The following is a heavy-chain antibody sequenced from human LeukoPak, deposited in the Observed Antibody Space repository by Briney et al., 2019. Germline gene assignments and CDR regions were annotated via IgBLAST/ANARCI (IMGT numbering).Heavy chain of an antibody. CDR1: GFTFSSYA. D-gene: IGHD6-6*01. CDR2: ISGSGGST. V-gene: IGHV3-23*01. CDR3: ARSSHYTIPFDS. J-gene: IGHJ5*01. Sequence: GGSLRLSCAASGFTFSSYAMSWVRQAPGKGLEWVSAISGSGGSTYYADSVKGRFTISRDNAKNTVYLQMNSLTVEDTAVYFCARSSHYTIPFDSWGQGMLVTVSS.